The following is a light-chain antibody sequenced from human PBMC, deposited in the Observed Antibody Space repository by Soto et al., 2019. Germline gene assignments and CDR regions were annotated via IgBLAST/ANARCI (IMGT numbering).Light chain of an antibody. CDR3: QQSYI. V-gene: IGKV1-39*01. CDR1: QTISSF. J-gene: IGKJ3*01. Sequence: DIQMTQSPSSLSASVGDRVTITCRASQTISSFLNWYQQKPGKAPKLLIYAASSLQSGVPSRFSGSGSGTDFTLTISNLQPEDFATYYCQQSYIFGPGTKVDIK. CDR2: AAS.